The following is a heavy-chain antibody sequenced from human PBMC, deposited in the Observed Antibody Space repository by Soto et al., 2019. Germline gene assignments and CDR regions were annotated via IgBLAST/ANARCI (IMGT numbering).Heavy chain of an antibody. CDR1: GFNFSNYG. CDR2: ISYAGSDK. D-gene: IGHD3-10*01. V-gene: IGHV3-30*18. Sequence: PGGSLRLSCAASGFNFSNYGMHWVRQAPGKGLEWVAVISYAGSDKYYADSVKGRFTISRDNSKNTLSLQMNSLRAEDTAVYYCAKDPRGAPYGSGNYGDYWGQGTLVTSPQ. CDR3: AKDPRGAPYGSGNYGDY. J-gene: IGHJ4*02.